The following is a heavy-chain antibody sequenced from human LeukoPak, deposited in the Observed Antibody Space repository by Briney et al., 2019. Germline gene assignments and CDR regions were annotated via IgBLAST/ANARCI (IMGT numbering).Heavy chain of an antibody. D-gene: IGHD2-2*01. CDR3: ARADCSSSTCYLRRSWFDP. CDR2: ISESSRYI. Sequence: GGSLRLSCAASGFTLSNYDMNWVRQAPGKGLEWVSSISESSRYIYYKDSVRGRFTISRDDANNSLYLEMNSLRAEDTAVYYCARADCSSSTCYLRRSWFDPWGQGTLVFFSS. V-gene: IGHV3-21*01. CDR1: GFTLSNYD. J-gene: IGHJ5*02.